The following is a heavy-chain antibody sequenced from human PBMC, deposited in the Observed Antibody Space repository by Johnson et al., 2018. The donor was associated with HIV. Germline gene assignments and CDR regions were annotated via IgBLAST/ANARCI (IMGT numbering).Heavy chain of an antibody. CDR2: IWYDGSNK. D-gene: IGHD2-21*01. V-gene: IGHV3-33*01. CDR3: AILGWGAFDI. J-gene: IGHJ3*02. CDR1: GFTFSSYG. Sequence: VQLLESGGGVVQPGRPLRLSCAASGFTFSSYGIHWVRQAPGKGLEWVAVIWYDGSNKYYANSVKGRFTVSRDNSKNTLYLQMDSLRAEDTAVYYCAILGWGAFDIWGQGTMVTVSS.